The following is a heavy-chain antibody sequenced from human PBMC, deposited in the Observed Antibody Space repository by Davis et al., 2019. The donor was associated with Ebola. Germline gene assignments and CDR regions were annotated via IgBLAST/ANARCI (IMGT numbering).Heavy chain of an antibody. CDR1: GYTFTGYY. Sequence: ASVKVSCKASGYTFTGYYMHWVRQAPGQGLEWMGRINPNSDYTNYEQKFQGSVSMTRDTSITIAYMVLSRLTSDETAVYYCARGGLMTTSSIDLWGRGTLVTVSS. J-gene: IGHJ2*01. CDR3: ARGGLMTTSSIDL. CDR2: INPNSDYT. D-gene: IGHD3-16*01. V-gene: IGHV1-2*06.